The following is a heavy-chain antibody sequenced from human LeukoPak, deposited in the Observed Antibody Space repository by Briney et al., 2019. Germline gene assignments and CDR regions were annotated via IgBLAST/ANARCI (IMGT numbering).Heavy chain of an antibody. CDR3: ARVQDYGGNGWFDP. Sequence: SVKVSCKASGYTFTSYDISWVRQAPGQGLEWMGGIIPIFGTANYAQKLQGRVTITADESTSTAYMELSSLRSEDTAVYYCARVQDYGGNGWFDPWGQGTLVTVSS. V-gene: IGHV1-69*13. CDR2: IIPIFGTA. D-gene: IGHD4-23*01. CDR1: GYTFTSYD. J-gene: IGHJ5*02.